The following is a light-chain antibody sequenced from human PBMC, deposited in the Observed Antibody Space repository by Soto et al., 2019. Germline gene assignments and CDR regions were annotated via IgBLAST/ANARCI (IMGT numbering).Light chain of an antibody. Sequence: EIVLTQSPGTLSLSPGERATLSCRASQSVSGFFLAWYQQKPGQAPRLLIYAASRRATGIPDRFSGSGSGTDFTLTISRLEPEDFAVYYCQQYNNWPLTFGGGTKVEIK. CDR2: AAS. CDR1: QSVSGFF. CDR3: QQYNNWPLT. J-gene: IGKJ4*01. V-gene: IGKV3-20*01.